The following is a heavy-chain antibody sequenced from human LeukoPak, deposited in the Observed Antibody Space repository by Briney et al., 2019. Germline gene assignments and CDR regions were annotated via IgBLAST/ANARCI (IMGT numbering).Heavy chain of an antibody. CDR3: ARVARHDYTYYPGGNYFDY. D-gene: IGHD4-11*01. CDR2: INHSGST. V-gene: IGHV4-34*01. J-gene: IGHJ4*02. CDR1: GGSFIGFH. Sequence: SETLSLTCAVYGGSFIGFHWNWIRQPPGKGLEWIGDINHSGSTNYNPSLKSRVTISVDTSKNQFSLKLSSVTAADTAVYYCARVARHDYTYYPGGNYFDYWGQGTLVTVSS.